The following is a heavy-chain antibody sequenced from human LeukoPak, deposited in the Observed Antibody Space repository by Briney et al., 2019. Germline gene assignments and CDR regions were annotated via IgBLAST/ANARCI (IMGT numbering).Heavy chain of an antibody. CDR2: IGISSGNT. D-gene: IGHD1-1*01. V-gene: IGHV3-48*04. J-gene: IGHJ4*02. CDR1: GFTFSDYS. Sequence: GGSVRLSCAASGFTFSDYSMNWVRQAPGKGLEWISYIGISSGNTKYADSVKGRFTISGDNAKNSLYLQMNSLRVEDTAVYYCARDHNYAFDNWGQGTLVTVSS. CDR3: ARDHNYAFDN.